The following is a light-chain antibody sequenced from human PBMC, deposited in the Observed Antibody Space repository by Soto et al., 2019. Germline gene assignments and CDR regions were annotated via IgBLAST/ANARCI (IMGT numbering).Light chain of an antibody. CDR1: QSVSSY. Sequence: EIVLTQSPATLSLSPGERATLSCRASQSVSSYLAWYQQKPGQAPRLLIYDASNRATGIPARFSGSGSGTDFTLTIRSLEPEDFAAYYCQQRSNWPRGTFGQGTKLEIK. CDR3: QQRSNWPRGT. V-gene: IGKV3-11*01. CDR2: DAS. J-gene: IGKJ2*02.